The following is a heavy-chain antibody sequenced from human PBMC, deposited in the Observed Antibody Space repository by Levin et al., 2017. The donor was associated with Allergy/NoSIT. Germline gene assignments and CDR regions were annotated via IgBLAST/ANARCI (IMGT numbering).Heavy chain of an antibody. CDR2: INSDGSKT. J-gene: IGHJ5*02. D-gene: IGHD2-2*01. CDR3: ARGGCSSTSCLDT. Sequence: GESLKISCAASGFTFSNYWMHWVRQAPGKGLVWVSHINSDGSKTNYADSVKGRFTISRDNAKNTLYLQMNSLRDEDTAVYYCARGGCSSTSCLDTWGQGTLVTVSP. CDR1: GFTFSNYW. V-gene: IGHV3-74*01.